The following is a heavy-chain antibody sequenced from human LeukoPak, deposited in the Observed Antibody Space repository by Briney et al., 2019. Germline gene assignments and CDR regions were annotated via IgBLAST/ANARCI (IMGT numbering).Heavy chain of an antibody. D-gene: IGHD1-26*01. J-gene: IGHJ5*02. CDR3: AREGGSYNNWFDP. CDR2: FDPEDGET. V-gene: IGHV1-24*01. CDR1: GYTLTELS. Sequence: ASVKVSCKVSGYTLTELSMHWVRQAPGKGLEWMGGFDPEDGETIYAQKFQGRVTMTTDTSTSTAYMELRSLRSDDTAVYYCAREGGSYNNWFDPWGQGTLVTVSS.